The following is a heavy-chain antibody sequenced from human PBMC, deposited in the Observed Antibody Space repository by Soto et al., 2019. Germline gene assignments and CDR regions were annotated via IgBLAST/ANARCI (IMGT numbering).Heavy chain of an antibody. V-gene: IGHV1-69*04. CDR3: ARDRPRIAAAGTSAY. J-gene: IGHJ4*02. Sequence: SVKVSCKASGYTFTSYYMHWVRQAPGQGLEWMGRIIPILGIANYAQKFQGRVTITADKSTSTAYMELSSLRSEDTAVYYCARDRPRIAAAGTSAYWGQGTLVTGS. CDR1: GYTFTSYY. D-gene: IGHD6-13*01. CDR2: IIPILGIA.